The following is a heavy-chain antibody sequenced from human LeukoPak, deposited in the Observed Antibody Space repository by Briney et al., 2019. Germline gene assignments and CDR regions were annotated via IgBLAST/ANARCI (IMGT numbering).Heavy chain of an antibody. CDR1: GFTFSSYA. V-gene: IGHV3-23*01. Sequence: PGGSLRLSCAASGFTFSSYAMSWVRQAPGKGLEWVSAISGSGGSTYYADSVKGRFTISRDTSKNTLYLQINSLRVEDTAVYYCASWPGAWYGEDSWGQGTLVTVSS. CDR2: ISGSGGST. D-gene: IGHD3-10*01. CDR3: ASWPGAWYGEDS. J-gene: IGHJ4*02.